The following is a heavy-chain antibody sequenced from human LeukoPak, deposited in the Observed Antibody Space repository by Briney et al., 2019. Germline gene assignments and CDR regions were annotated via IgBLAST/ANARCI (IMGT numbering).Heavy chain of an antibody. CDR2: ISDSASRT. V-gene: IGHV3-23*01. J-gene: IGHJ4*02. Sequence: GGFLRLSCGASGFIFRGHGMNWIRQAPGKGLEWVSGISDSASRTFYAESVKGRFTISRDNSKNTLYLQMNSLRAEDTAVYYCAIVRFGVPYYFDYSGQGALVTVSS. CDR1: GFIFRGHG. D-gene: IGHD3-16*01. CDR3: AIVRFGVPYYFDY.